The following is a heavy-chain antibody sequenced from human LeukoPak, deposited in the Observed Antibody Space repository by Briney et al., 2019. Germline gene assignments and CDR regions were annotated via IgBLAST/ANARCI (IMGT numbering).Heavy chain of an antibody. CDR2: IDPSDSYT. CDR1: GYSFTSYW. J-gene: IGHJ4*02. D-gene: IGHD6-19*01. V-gene: IGHV5-10-1*01. CDR3: ARHSAGIVVAGK. Sequence: GESLKISCKGFGYSFTSYWISRVRQMPGKGLEWMGRIDPSDSYTNYSPSFQGHVTISADKSISTVYLQWSSLKASDTAMYYCARHSAGIVVAGKWGQGTLVTVSS.